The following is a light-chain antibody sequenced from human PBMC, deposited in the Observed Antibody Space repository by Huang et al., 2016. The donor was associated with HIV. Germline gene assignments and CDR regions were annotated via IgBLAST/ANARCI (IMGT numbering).Light chain of an antibody. CDR3: QQYNDWPPIT. V-gene: IGKV3-15*01. CDR1: ESISSS. Sequence: EIVMTQSPGTLSVSPGERVTLSCSASESISSSLAWYRQASGQAPRLLIYDASTRATGFPARFSGSGSGTNFTLTISSLQSEDFAVYYCQQYNDWPPITFGQGTRVDIK. CDR2: DAS. J-gene: IGKJ5*01.